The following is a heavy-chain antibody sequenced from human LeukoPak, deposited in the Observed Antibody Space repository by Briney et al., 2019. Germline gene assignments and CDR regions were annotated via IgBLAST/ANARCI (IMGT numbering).Heavy chain of an antibody. CDR1: GFTFSSYS. V-gene: IGHV3-21*01. D-gene: IGHD3-3*02. CDR3: ARDVLDRPNGAFDI. J-gene: IGHJ3*02. CDR2: ISSSSSYI. Sequence: GGSLRLSCAASGFTFSSYSMNWVRQAPGKGLEWVSSISSSSSYIYYGDSVKGRFTISRDNAKNSLYLQMNSLRAEDTAVYYCARDVLDRPNGAFDIWGQGTMVTVSS.